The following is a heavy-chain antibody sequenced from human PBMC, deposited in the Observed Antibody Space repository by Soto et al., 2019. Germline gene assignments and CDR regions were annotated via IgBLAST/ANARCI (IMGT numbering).Heavy chain of an antibody. J-gene: IGHJ6*02. D-gene: IGHD2-15*01. V-gene: IGHV3-30*18. CDR2: ISYDGSNK. CDR1: GFTFSSYG. Sequence: GGSLRLSCAASGFTFSSYGMHWVRQAPGKGLEWVAVISYDGSNKYYADSVKGRFTISRDNSKNTLYLQMNSLRAEDTAVYYCANAGYCSGGSCYESYYYYGMDVWGQGTTVTVSS. CDR3: ANAGYCSGGSCYESYYYYGMDV.